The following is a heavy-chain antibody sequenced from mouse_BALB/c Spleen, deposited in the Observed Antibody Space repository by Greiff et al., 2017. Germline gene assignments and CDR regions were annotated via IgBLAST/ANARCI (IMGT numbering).Heavy chain of an antibody. CDR1: GYTFTSYY. V-gene: IGHV1S56*01. CDR2: IYPGNVNT. J-gene: IGHJ2*01. D-gene: IGHD2-1*01. Sequence: QVQLKQSGPELVKPGASVRISCKASGYTFTSYYIHWVKQRPGQGLEWIGWIYPGNVNTKYNEKFKGKATLTADKSSSTAYMQLSSLTSEDSAVYFCASEAYGNYLGYWGQGTTLTVSS. CDR3: ASEAYGNYLGY.